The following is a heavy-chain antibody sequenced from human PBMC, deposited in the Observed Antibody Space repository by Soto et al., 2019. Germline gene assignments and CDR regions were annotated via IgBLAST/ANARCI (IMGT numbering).Heavy chain of an antibody. V-gene: IGHV1-69*06. D-gene: IGHD6-19*01. Sequence: SVKVSCKASGCTFSSYAISWVRQAPGQGLEWMGGIIPIFGTANYAQKFQGRVTITADTSASTAYMEMSSLRSEDTAVYYCAILLAVAGKLGYFDYLGKXTLVNVSS. CDR2: IIPIFGTA. J-gene: IGHJ4*02. CDR1: GCTFSSYA. CDR3: AILLAVAGKLGYFDY.